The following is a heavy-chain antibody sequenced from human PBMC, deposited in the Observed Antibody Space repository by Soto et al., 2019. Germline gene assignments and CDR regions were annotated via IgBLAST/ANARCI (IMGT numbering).Heavy chain of an antibody. CDR3: SRQPGTTFDP. J-gene: IGHJ5*02. CDR2: INPDGSEK. V-gene: IGHV3-7*01. CDR1: GFTFSNYW. D-gene: IGHD1-7*01. Sequence: EVQLVESGGGLVQPGGSLRLSCVASGFTFSNYWMSWVRQAPGKGLEWVANINPDGSEKHYVDSVMGRFTISRDNAKNSLYLQMNSLRAEDPAVYYCSRQPGTTFDPWGLGSLVTGSS.